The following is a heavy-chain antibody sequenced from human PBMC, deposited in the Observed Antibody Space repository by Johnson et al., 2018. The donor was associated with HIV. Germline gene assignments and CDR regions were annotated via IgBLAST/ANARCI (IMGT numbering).Heavy chain of an antibody. CDR2: IWYDGSNK. D-gene: IGHD1-26*01. V-gene: IGHV3-33*06. Sequence: QVQLVESGGGLVKPGGSLRLSCAASGFTFSDYYMSWIRQAPGKGLEWVAVIWYDGSNKYYADSVKGRFTISRDNSKNTLYLQMNSLRAEDTALYYCAKDGGRGATGAFDIWGQGTMVTVSS. CDR3: AKDGGRGATGAFDI. CDR1: GFTFSDYY. J-gene: IGHJ3*02.